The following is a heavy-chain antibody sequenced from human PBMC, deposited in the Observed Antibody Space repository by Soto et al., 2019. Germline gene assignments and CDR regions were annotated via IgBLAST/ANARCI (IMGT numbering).Heavy chain of an antibody. D-gene: IGHD6-19*01. CDR2: IYYSGST. CDR1: GGSISSGGYY. V-gene: IGHV4-31*03. CDR3: ARDWTSSGWYGWFDT. Sequence: SETLSLTCTVSGGSISSGGYYWSWIRQHPGKGLEWIGYIYYSGSTYYNPSLKSRVTISVDTSKNQFSLKLSSVTAADTAVYYCARDWTSSGWYGWFDTWGQGTLVTVSS. J-gene: IGHJ5*02.